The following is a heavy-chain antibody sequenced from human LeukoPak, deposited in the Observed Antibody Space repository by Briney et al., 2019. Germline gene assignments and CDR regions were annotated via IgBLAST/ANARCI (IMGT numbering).Heavy chain of an antibody. CDR2: IYYSGST. CDR1: GGSIRSYY. D-gene: IGHD3-22*01. V-gene: IGHV4-59*01. J-gene: IGHJ4*02. CDR3: ARANPYDSSGSLDY. Sequence: PSETLSVTCPVSGGSIRSYYWSWIRQPPRKGLEWIGYIYYSGSTNYNRSLKSRVTISVDTSKNQFSLKLSSVTAADTAVYYCARANPYDSSGSLDYCGQATLVTVSS.